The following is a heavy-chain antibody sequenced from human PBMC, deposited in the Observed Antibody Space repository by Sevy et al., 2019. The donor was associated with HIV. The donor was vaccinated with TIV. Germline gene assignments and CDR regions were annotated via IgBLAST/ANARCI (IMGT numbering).Heavy chain of an antibody. D-gene: IGHD4-17*01. CDR1: GFTFSSYA. Sequence: GGSLRLSCAASGFTFSSYAMSWVRQAPGKGLECVSAISGSGGSTYYADSVKGRFTISRDNSKNTLYLQMNSLRAEDTAVYYCAMTTVLYYFDYWGQGTLVTVSS. J-gene: IGHJ4*02. CDR3: AMTTVLYYFDY. CDR2: ISGSGGST. V-gene: IGHV3-23*01.